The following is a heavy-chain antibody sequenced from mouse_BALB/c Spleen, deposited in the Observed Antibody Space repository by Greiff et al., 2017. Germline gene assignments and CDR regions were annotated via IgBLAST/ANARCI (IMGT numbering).Heavy chain of an antibody. CDR2: IYPGNVNT. CDR3: ASGTARATWFAY. D-gene: IGHD3-2*01. J-gene: IGHJ3*01. Sequence: QVQLQQSGPELVKPGASVRISCKASGYTFTSYYIHWVKQRPGQGLEWIGWIYPGNVNTKYNEKFKGKATLTADKSSSTAYMQLSSLTSEDSAVYFCASGTARATWFAYWGQGTLVTVSA. CDR1: GYTFTSYY. V-gene: IGHV1S56*01.